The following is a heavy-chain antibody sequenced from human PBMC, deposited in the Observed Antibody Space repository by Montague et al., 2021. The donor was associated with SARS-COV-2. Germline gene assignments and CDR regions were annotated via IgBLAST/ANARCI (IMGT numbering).Heavy chain of an antibody. Sequence: SETLSLTCTVSGGSISSSSYYWGWIRQPPGKRLEWIGSIYYSGSTYYNPSLKSRVTISVDTSKNQFSLKLSSVTAADTAVYYCAGSPPGIAAAGTVAAFDIWGQGTMVTVSS. V-gene: IGHV4-39*01. CDR1: GGSISSSSYY. J-gene: IGHJ3*02. CDR2: IYYSGST. CDR3: AGSPPGIAAAGTVAAFDI. D-gene: IGHD6-13*01.